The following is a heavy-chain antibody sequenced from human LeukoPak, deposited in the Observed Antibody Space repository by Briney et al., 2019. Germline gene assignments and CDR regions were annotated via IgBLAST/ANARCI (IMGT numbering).Heavy chain of an antibody. CDR1: GFTVSSSY. J-gene: IGHJ4*02. Sequence: GGSLILSCAASGFTVSSSYMSWVRQAPGKGLEWLSVIHSGGRTYYADSVKGRFIISRDNSKNTVYLQMNSLRAEDTAVYFCARIGVGYWGQGTLVTVSS. CDR2: IHSGGRT. CDR3: ARIGVGY. D-gene: IGHD3-16*01. V-gene: IGHV3-66*01.